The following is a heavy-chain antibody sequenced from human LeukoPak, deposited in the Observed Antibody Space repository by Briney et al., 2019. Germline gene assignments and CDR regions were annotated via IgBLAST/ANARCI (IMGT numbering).Heavy chain of an antibody. CDR1: GFTLSNYP. J-gene: IGHJ4*02. Sequence: GGSLRLSCAASGFTLSNYPMGWVRQAPVKGLEWLSAIGEEKSGSWTKSADSVKGRFTISRDNSENTLYLQMDSLTVEDTAVYYCARGGSFFDYWGQGTLVTVSS. CDR3: ARGGSFFDY. CDR2: IGEEKSGSWT. D-gene: IGHD6-13*01. V-gene: IGHV3-23*01.